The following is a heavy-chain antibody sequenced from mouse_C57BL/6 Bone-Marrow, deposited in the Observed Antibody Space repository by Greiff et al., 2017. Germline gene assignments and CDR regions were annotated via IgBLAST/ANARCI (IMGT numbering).Heavy chain of an antibody. CDR1: GYTFTSYW. CDR3: ARGDLRAWFAY. D-gene: IGHD1-1*01. J-gene: IGHJ3*01. Sequence: VQLQQSGAELVKPGASVQLSCKASGYTFTSYWMHWVKQRPGQGLEWIGMIHPNSGSTNYNEKFKSKATLTVDKSSSTAYMQLSSLTSEDSAVYYCARGDLRAWFAYWGQGTLVTVSA. CDR2: IHPNSGST. V-gene: IGHV1-64*01.